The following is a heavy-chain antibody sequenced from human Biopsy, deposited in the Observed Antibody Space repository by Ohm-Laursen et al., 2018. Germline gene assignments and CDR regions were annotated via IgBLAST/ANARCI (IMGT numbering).Heavy chain of an antibody. D-gene: IGHD3-10*01. J-gene: IGHJ4*02. CDR1: DGSISNIINY. V-gene: IGHV4-39*01. Sequence: SDTLSLTRTVTDGSISNIINYWGWIRQPLGKGLEWLGNIFHSGFTTYNPSHKSRVTISVDTSNNQFSLKLSSLTAADTAVYYCARHSFGSGRDFWGQGTLVTVSS. CDR2: IFHSGFT. CDR3: ARHSFGSGRDF.